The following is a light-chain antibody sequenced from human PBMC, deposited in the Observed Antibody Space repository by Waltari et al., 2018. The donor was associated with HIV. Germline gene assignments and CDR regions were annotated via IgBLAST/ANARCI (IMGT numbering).Light chain of an antibody. CDR1: QCITAW. CDR2: KAS. J-gene: IGKJ2*01. V-gene: IGKV1-5*03. CDR3: QQYNSYSHT. Sequence: DIQMTQSPSTLSASVGDRVTITCRASQCITAWLAWYQQKPGKAPKLLIYKASSLQSGVPSRFSGSGSGTEFTLTISSLQPDDCATYYCQQYNSYSHTFGQGTKLEIK.